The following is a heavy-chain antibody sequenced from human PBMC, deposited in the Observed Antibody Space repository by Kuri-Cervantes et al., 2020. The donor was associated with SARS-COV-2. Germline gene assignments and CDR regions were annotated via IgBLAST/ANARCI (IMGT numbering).Heavy chain of an antibody. CDR3: VKGGARITNSGVVIANWFDP. V-gene: IGHV4-4*07. CDR2: IYPSGST. J-gene: IGHJ5*02. D-gene: IGHD3-3*01. CDR1: GGSISGYY. Sequence: GSLRLSCTVSGGSISGYYWSWIRQPAGKGLEWIGRIYPSGSTKYNPSLNSRVTISIDTSKNQFSLKLSSVTAADTAVYYCVKGGARITNSGVVIANWFDPWGQGTLVTVSS.